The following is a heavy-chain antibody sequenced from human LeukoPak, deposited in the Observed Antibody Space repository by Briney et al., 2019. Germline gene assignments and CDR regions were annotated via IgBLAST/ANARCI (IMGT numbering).Heavy chain of an antibody. CDR2: IHSSGTS. Sequence: SETLSLTCTVSGGSISSNYWSWVRQPAGKGLEWIGRIHSSGTSTYNPSLKSRLIMSVDASKGQVSLKLTSVAAADTAVYYCARERSGYSYGIDYWGQGTLVTVSS. CDR1: GGSISSNY. J-gene: IGHJ4*02. V-gene: IGHV4-4*07. CDR3: ARERSGYSYGIDY. D-gene: IGHD5-18*01.